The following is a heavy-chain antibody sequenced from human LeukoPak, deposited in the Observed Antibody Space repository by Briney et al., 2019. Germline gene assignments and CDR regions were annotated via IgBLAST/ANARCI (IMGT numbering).Heavy chain of an antibody. Sequence: SETLSLTCTVSGGSISSSSYYWGWVRQPPGRGLEWIGSIYYSGSTYYNPSLKSRVTISVNTSKNQFSLKLSSVTAADTAVYYCARHKDYYYSYMDVWGKGTTVTISS. V-gene: IGHV4-39*01. CDR2: IYYSGST. CDR1: GGSISSSSYY. CDR3: ARHKDYYYSYMDV. J-gene: IGHJ6*03.